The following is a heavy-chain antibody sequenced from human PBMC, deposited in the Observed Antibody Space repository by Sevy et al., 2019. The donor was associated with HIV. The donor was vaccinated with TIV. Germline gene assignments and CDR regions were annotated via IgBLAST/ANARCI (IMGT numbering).Heavy chain of an antibody. V-gene: IGHV1-3*01. CDR1: GYTFTSYA. J-gene: IGHJ4*02. D-gene: IGHD1-7*01. CDR3: EREPELELVYYFDY. Sequence: ASVKVSCKASGYTFTSYAMHWVRQAPGQRLEWMGWIIAGNGNTKYSQKFQGRVTITRDTSASTAYMELSSLRSGDTAVYYCEREPELELVYYFDYWGQGTLVTVSS. CDR2: IIAGNGNT.